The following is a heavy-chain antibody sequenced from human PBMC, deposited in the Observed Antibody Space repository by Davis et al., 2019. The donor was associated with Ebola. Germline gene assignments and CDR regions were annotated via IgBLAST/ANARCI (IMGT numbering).Heavy chain of an antibody. Sequence: GESLKISCTDSVITFSSYAMTWVRQAPGKGLEWVSAISGSGGSTYYADSVKGRFTISRDNSKKTLYLQMNSLRAEDTAVYYCARDPQGAGLTTDLYYYYGMDVWGKGTTVTVSS. D-gene: IGHD4-17*01. CDR2: ISGSGGST. V-gene: IGHV3-23*01. J-gene: IGHJ6*04. CDR3: ARDPQGAGLTTDLYYYYGMDV. CDR1: VITFSSYA.